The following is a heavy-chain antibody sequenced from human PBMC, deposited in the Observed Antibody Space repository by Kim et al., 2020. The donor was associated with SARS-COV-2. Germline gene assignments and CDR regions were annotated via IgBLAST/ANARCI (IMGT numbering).Heavy chain of an antibody. CDR3: AKALLSY. CDR2: ISYDGSNK. V-gene: IGHV3-30*18. CDR1: GFTFSSYG. J-gene: IGHJ4*02. Sequence: GGSMRLSCAASGFTFSSYGMHWVRQATGKGLEWVAVISYDGSNKYYADSVKGRFTISRDNSKNTLYLQMNSLRAEDTAVYYCAKALLSYWGQGTLVTVSS.